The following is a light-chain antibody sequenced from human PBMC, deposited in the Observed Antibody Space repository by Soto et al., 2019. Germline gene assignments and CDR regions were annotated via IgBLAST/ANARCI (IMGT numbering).Light chain of an antibody. Sequence: DIQMTQSPSSLSASVGDRVTITCRASQSISSYLNWYQQKPGKAPKLLIYAASSLQSGVPSRFSGSGSGTDFTLTISILQPEDFATYYCQQSYRTPYTFGPGTKVDIK. J-gene: IGKJ3*01. CDR3: QQSYRTPYT. CDR1: QSISSY. CDR2: AAS. V-gene: IGKV1-39*01.